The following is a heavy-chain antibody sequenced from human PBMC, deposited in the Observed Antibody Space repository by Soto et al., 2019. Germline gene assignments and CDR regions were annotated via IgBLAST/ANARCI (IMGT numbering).Heavy chain of an antibody. V-gene: IGHV4-30-4*01. CDR1: GSSISSGDYF. D-gene: IGHD5-12*01. CDR3: AREKGYISGPKNFDY. J-gene: IGHJ4*02. Sequence: TLSLTCTVSGSSISSGDYFWSWIRQSPGKGLEWIGYIYDSGSSYYNPSLKSRVTMSVDTSKNQFSLKLRSVTAADTAVYYCAREKGYISGPKNFDYWGQGTLVTVSS. CDR2: IYDSGSS.